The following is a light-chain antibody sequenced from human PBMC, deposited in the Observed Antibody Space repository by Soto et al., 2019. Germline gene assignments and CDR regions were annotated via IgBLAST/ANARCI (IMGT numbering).Light chain of an antibody. CDR1: TSDVADFNY. CDR2: AAS. J-gene: IGLJ2*01. CDR3: GSSTSTTTLL. V-gene: IGLV2-14*01. Sequence: SALTQPASVSGSPGQSITISCTGTTSDVADFNYVSWYQHHPGNAPKLIIYAASNRPPGVSNRFSGSKSGNTASLTISGLQAEDEGEYYCGSSTSTTTLLFGGGTKVTVL.